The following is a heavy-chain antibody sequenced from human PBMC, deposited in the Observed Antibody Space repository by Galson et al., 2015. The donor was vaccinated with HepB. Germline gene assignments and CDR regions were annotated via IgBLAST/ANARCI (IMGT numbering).Heavy chain of an antibody. CDR1: GYTFTSYG. J-gene: IGHJ4*02. Sequence: SVKVSCKASGYTFTSYGISWVRQAPGQGLEWMGWISAYNGNTNYAQKLQGRVTMTTDTSTSTAYMELRSLRSDDTAVYYCAIDIHSYDSSGYYLIGGSAPRIGPLDYWGQGTLVTVSS. D-gene: IGHD3-22*01. V-gene: IGHV1-18*01. CDR2: ISAYNGNT. CDR3: AIDIHSYDSSGYYLIGGSAPRIGPLDY.